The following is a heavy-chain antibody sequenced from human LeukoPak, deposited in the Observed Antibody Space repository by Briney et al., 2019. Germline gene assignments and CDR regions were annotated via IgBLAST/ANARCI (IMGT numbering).Heavy chain of an antibody. CDR1: GLTFSSYE. CDR2: ISSSGSTI. D-gene: IGHD2-21*01. Sequence: GGSLRLSCAASGLTFSSYEMNWVRQAPGEGLEWVSYISSSGSTIYYADSVKGRFTISRDNAKNSLYLQMNSLRAEDTAVYYCARDRLIGDYYYYMDVWGKGTTVTVSS. J-gene: IGHJ6*03. CDR3: ARDRLIGDYYYYMDV. V-gene: IGHV3-48*03.